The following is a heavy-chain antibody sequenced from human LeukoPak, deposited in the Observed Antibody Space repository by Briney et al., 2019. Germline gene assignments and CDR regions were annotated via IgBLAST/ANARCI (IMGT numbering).Heavy chain of an antibody. CDR2: IYYSGST. J-gene: IGHJ5*02. V-gene: IGHV4-59*01. Sequence: NTSETPSLTCTVSGGSISSYYWSWIRQPPGKGLEWIGYIYYSGSTNYNPSLKSRVTISVDTSKNQFSLKLSSVTAADTAVYYCATGRYNWFDPWGQGTLVTVSS. CDR3: ATGRYNWFDP. CDR1: GGSISSYY.